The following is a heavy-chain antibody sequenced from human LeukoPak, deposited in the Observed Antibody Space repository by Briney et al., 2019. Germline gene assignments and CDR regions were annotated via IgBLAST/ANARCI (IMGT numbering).Heavy chain of an antibody. Sequence: GGFLRLSCAASGFTFSSYAMHWVRQAPGKGLEWVAVISYDGSNKYYADSVKGRFTISRDNSKNTLYLQMNSLRAEDTAVYYCARDLRYCSSTSCPRGFDYWGQGTLVTVSS. J-gene: IGHJ4*02. CDR1: GFTFSSYA. CDR3: ARDLRYCSSTSCPRGFDY. CDR2: ISYDGSNK. V-gene: IGHV3-30*04. D-gene: IGHD2-2*01.